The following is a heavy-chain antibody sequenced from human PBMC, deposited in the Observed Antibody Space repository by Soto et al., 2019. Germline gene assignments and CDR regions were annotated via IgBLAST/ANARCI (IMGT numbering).Heavy chain of an antibody. V-gene: IGHV1-69*02. CDR3: ARGGCSSTSCYGKGFDY. CDR2: IIPILGIA. D-gene: IGHD2-2*01. Sequence: QVQLVQSGAEVKKPGSSVKVSCKASGGTFSSYTISWVRQAPGQGLEWMGRIIPILGIANYAQKFQGRVTITADKSTSTAYMELSSLRSEDTAVHYCARGGCSSTSCYGKGFDYWGQGTLVTVSS. J-gene: IGHJ4*02. CDR1: GGTFSSYT.